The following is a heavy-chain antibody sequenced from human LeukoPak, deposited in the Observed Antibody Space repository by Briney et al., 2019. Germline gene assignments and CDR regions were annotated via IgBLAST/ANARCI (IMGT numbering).Heavy chain of an antibody. V-gene: IGHV3-74*01. CDR2: INSDGSST. D-gene: IGHD5-18*01. Sequence: GGSLRLSCAASGFTFSEYWMHWVRQAPGKGLVWVSRINSDGSSTSYADSVKGRFTIYRDNAKNTLYLQMNSLRAEDTAVYYCASAIQLWSYIDYWGQGTLVTVSS. J-gene: IGHJ4*02. CDR1: GFTFSEYW. CDR3: ASAIQLWSYIDY.